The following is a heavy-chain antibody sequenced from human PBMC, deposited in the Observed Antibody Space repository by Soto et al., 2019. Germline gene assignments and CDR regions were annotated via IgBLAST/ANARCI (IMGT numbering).Heavy chain of an antibody. V-gene: IGHV3-30-3*01. Sequence: QVQLVESGGGVVQPGTSLRLSCVASGFTFNKFDMHWIRQTPDKRLQWVAFIAYDGINKYYTGSVKGRFSVSRDNSKNTVALQMNNLGLEDTATYFCARGDQYDITPRYYAMDVWGPGTTVTISS. J-gene: IGHJ6*02. CDR2: IAYDGINK. D-gene: IGHD6-6*01. CDR3: ARGDQYDITPRYYAMDV. CDR1: GFTFNKFD.